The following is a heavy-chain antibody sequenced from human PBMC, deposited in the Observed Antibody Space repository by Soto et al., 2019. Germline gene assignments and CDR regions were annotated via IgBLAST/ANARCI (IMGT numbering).Heavy chain of an antibody. CDR2: VNPIVGMS. J-gene: IGHJ4*02. D-gene: IGHD3-10*01. Sequence: QVQLVQSGAEVKKPGSSVRVSCSASEGTFNRYTINWVRQAPGQRLEWVGRVNPIVGMSSSESKFQGRVRMFADKSASTDYMARTRMICEDMAVYYCASTYGSGSAHFDSWGQGTLVTVS. V-gene: IGHV1-69*02. CDR3: ASTYGSGSAHFDS. CDR1: EGTFNRYT.